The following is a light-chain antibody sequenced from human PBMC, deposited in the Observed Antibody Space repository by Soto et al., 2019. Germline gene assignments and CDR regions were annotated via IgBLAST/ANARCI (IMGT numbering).Light chain of an antibody. CDR1: QGIRND. CDR2: AAS. CDR3: LQDYNYPRT. V-gene: IGKV1-6*01. J-gene: IGKJ1*01. Sequence: AHPMTQSPYSLSASVGGRVTITCRASQGIRNDLGWYQQKPGKAPKLLIYAASSLQSGVPSRFSGSGSGTDFTLTISSLQPEDFATYYCLQDYNYPRTVGQGTKAEIK.